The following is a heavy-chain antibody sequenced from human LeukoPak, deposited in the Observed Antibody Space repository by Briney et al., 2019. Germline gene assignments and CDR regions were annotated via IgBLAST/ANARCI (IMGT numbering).Heavy chain of an antibody. Sequence: SETLSLTCTVSGGSTSNSFWSWIQQPAGKGLEWIGRIYTDGSTNSNPSLRSRLTMSLDTSKNQFSLKLTSVTAADTAVYFCARAPSGCGGTCAFDYWGQGTLVTVSS. D-gene: IGHD2-15*01. J-gene: IGHJ4*02. CDR1: GGSTSNSF. CDR2: IYTDGST. CDR3: ARAPSGCGGTCAFDY. V-gene: IGHV4-4*07.